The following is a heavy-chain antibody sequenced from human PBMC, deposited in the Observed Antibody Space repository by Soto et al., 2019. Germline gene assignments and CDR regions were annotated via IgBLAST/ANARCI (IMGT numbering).Heavy chain of an antibody. CDR1: GGSISSYY. J-gene: IGHJ4*02. D-gene: IGHD6-13*01. CDR2: IYYSGST. V-gene: IGHV4-59*01. Sequence: SETLSLTCTASGGSISSYYWSWIRQPPGKGLEWIGYIYYSGSTNYNPSLKSRVTISVDTSKNQFSLKLSSVTAADTAVYYCARIAAAGTKVDYWGQGTLVTVSS. CDR3: ARIAAAGTKVDY.